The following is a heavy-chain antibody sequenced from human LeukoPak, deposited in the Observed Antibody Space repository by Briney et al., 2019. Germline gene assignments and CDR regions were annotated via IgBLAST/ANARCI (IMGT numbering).Heavy chain of an antibody. CDR2: IKSKTDGGTT. V-gene: IGHV3-15*01. Sequence: GGSLRLSCVASGFTFSSAWMTWVRQAPGKGLEWVGRIKSKTDGGTTEYAAPVKGRFTISRDDSKNTLYLQMNSLKTEDTAVYYCTTRGGSFSIFDYWGQGTLVTVSS. CDR3: TTRGGSFSIFDY. D-gene: IGHD1-26*01. CDR1: GFTFSSAW. J-gene: IGHJ4*02.